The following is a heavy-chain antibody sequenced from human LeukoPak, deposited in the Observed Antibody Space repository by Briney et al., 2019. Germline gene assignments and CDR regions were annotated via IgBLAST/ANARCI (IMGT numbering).Heavy chain of an antibody. D-gene: IGHD3-3*01. CDR1: GGTFSSYA. J-gene: IGHJ6*02. CDR3: ARDTIFGVVISEENYYGMDV. V-gene: IGHV1-69*01. CDR2: IIPIFGTA. Sequence: GSSVKVSCKASGGTFSSYAISWVRQAPGQGLEWMGGIIPIFGTANYAQKFQGRVTITADESTSTAYMELSSLRSEDTAVYYCARDTIFGVVISEENYYGMDVWGQGTTVTVSS.